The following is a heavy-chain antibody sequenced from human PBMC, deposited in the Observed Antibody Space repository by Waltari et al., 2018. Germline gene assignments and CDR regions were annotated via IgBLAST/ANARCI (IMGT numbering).Heavy chain of an antibody. CDR1: GYTFTGYY. V-gene: IGHV1-2*02. CDR3: ASRAGGWGGFDY. J-gene: IGHJ4*02. Sequence: QVQLVQSGAEVKKPGASVKVSCKASGYTFTGYYMHWVRQAPGQGLEWRGWTNPNSGGKNYEKKFQGRVTMTRDTPISTAYMELGRLRSDDTAVFYCASRAGGWGGFDYWGQGTLVTVSS. D-gene: IGHD3-16*01. CDR2: TNPNSGGK.